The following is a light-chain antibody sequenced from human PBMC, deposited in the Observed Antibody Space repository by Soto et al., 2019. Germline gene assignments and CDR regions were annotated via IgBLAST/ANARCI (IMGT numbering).Light chain of an antibody. CDR3: RSYAGSYTWV. CDR1: SSDVGGYNY. V-gene: IGLV2-11*01. CDR2: DVS. Sequence: QSALTQPRSVSGSPGQSVTISCTGTSSDVGGYNYVSWYQQHPGKAPKLTIYDVSKRPSGVPDRFSGSKSGNTASLTISGLQAEDEADYYCRSYAGSYTWVFGGGTKLTVL. J-gene: IGLJ3*02.